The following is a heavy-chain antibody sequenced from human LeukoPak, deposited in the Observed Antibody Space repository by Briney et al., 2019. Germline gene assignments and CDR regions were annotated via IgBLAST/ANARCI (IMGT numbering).Heavy chain of an antibody. V-gene: IGHV4-59*12. CDR3: ARGVGSGSYYGIDY. Sequence: SETLSLTCTVSGVSISSYYWSWIRQPPGEGPEGIGYIYYSWSTNYNPSLKSRVTISVDTSKNQFSLKLSSVTAADTAVYYCARGVGSGSYYGIDYWGQGTLVTVSS. D-gene: IGHD3-10*01. J-gene: IGHJ4*02. CDR1: GVSISSYY. CDR2: IYYSWST.